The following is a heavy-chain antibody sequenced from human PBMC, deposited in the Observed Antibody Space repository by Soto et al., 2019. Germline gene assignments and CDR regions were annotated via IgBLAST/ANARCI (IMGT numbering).Heavy chain of an antibody. J-gene: IGHJ4*02. CDR1: GGSISSYY. Sequence: SETLSLTCTVSGGSISSYYWSWIRQPPGKGLEWIGYIYYSGSTNYNPSLKSRVTISVDTSKNQFSLKLSSVTAADTAVYYFVIELYGGRIDFWGQATLVTVS. CDR2: IYYSGST. V-gene: IGHV4-59*01. CDR3: VIELYGGRIDF. D-gene: IGHD3-10*01.